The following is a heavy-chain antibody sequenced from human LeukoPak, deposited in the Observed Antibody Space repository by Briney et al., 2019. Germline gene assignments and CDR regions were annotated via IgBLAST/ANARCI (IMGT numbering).Heavy chain of an antibody. Sequence: PSETLSLTCTVSGGSISSYYWSWIRQPPGKGLEWIGYIYYSGSTNYNPSLKSRVTISVDRSKNEFSLKLTSMTAADTAMYFCARGSMGALFDYWGQGILVTVSS. CDR1: GGSISSYY. V-gene: IGHV4-59*01. CDR3: ARGSMGALFDY. CDR2: IYYSGST. D-gene: IGHD2/OR15-2a*01. J-gene: IGHJ4*02.